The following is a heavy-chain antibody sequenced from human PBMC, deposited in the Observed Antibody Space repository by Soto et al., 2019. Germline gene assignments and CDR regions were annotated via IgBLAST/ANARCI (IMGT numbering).Heavy chain of an antibody. V-gene: IGHV4-4*02. CDR3: ARKARFFDWLSHAQYSYYALDV. J-gene: IGHJ6*02. CDR2: IFHTGST. Sequence: KPSETLSLTCAVSGDSISNHNWWTRVRQPPGKGLEWIGEIFHTGSTKYNTPLKSRVIISVDKSKNQFSLQLTSVTAADTAVYFCARKARFFDWLSHAQYSYYALDVWGQGXTVTVSS. D-gene: IGHD3-9*01. CDR1: GDSISNHNW.